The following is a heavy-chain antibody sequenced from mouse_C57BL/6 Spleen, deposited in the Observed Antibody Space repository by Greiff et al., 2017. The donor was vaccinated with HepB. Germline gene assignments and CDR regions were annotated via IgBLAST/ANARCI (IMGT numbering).Heavy chain of an antibody. D-gene: IGHD2-1*01. Sequence: EVQRVESGGGLVKPGGSLKLSCAASGFTFSSYAMSWVRQTPEKRLEWVATISDGGSYTYYPDNVKGRFTISRDNAKNNLYLQMSHLKSEDTAMYYCARDRVTGAWFAYWGQGTLVTVSA. J-gene: IGHJ3*01. CDR2: ISDGGSYT. CDR3: ARDRVTGAWFAY. V-gene: IGHV5-4*01. CDR1: GFTFSSYA.